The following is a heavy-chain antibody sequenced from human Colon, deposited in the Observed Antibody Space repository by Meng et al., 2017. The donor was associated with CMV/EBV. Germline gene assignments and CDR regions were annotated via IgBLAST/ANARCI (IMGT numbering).Heavy chain of an antibody. CDR2: IDQDGSER. Sequence: GESLKISCAASGFTFRSYWMTWVRQTPGKGLQWVASIDQDGSERYYMDSVKGRFTISRDNANNSLYLHMNFLRGDDTAVYYCARNSVTNRRGSHFDRWGQGTLVTVSS. CDR1: GFTFRSYW. CDR3: ARNSVTNRRGSHFDR. J-gene: IGHJ4*02. V-gene: IGHV3-7*01. D-gene: IGHD4-17*01.